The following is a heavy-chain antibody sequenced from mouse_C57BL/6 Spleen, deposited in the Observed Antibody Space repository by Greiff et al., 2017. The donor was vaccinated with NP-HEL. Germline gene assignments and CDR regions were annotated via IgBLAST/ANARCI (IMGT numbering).Heavy chain of an antibody. CDR1: GFTFSDYY. D-gene: IGHD4-1*01. CDR3: ARVLGPGAMDY. Sequence: DVKLVESEGGLVQPGSSMKLSCTASGFTFSDYYMAWVRQVPEKGLEWVANINYDGSSTYYLDFLKSRFIISSNNAKNLLFLQLSRLKYEDTATYYGARVLGPGAMDYWGQGTSVTVAS. V-gene: IGHV5-16*01. J-gene: IGHJ4*01. CDR2: INYDGSST.